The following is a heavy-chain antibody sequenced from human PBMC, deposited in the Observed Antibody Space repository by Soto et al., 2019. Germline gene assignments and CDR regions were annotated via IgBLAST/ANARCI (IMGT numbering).Heavy chain of an antibody. CDR1: GGSISSYY. CDR2: IYYSGST. D-gene: IGHD2-2*01. J-gene: IGHJ6*03. Sequence: PSETLSLTCTVSGGSISSYYWSWVRQPPGKGLEWIGYIYYSGSTNYNPSLKSRVTISVDTSKNQFSLKLSSVTAADTAVYYCARERGGECSSTSCYADLFSGYYYYYMDVWGKGTTVTVSS. V-gene: IGHV4-59*01. CDR3: ARERGGECSSTSCYADLFSGYYYYYMDV.